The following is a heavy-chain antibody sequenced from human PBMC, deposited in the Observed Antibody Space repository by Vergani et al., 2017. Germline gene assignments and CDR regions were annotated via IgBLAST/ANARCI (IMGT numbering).Heavy chain of an antibody. D-gene: IGHD3-10*01. CDR1: GFTFSSYW. CDR3: ARDLPVRGRDPHNWFDP. CDR2: IKQDGSEK. Sequence: EVQLVESGGGLVQPGGSLRLSCAASGFTFSSYWMSWVRQAPGKGLEWVANIKQDGSEKYYVDSVKGRFTISRDNSKNTLYLQMNSLRAEDTAVYYCARDLPVRGRDPHNWFDPWGQGTLVTVSS. V-gene: IGHV3-7*01. J-gene: IGHJ5*02.